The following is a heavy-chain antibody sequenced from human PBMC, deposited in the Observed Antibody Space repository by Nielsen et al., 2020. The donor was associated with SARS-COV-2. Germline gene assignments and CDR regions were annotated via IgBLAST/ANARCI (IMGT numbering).Heavy chain of an antibody. CDR2: IDPHSGGT. CDR1: GYRFTAYS. V-gene: IGHV1-2*06. Sequence: ASVKVSCKASGYRFTAYSMHWVRQAPGQGPEWMGRIDPHSGGTIYAQKFQGRVTMTRDTSINTAYMELTRLRSDDTAVYYCARGDYSNPNYWGQGSLVTVSS. D-gene: IGHD4-11*01. CDR3: ARGDYSNPNY. J-gene: IGHJ4*02.